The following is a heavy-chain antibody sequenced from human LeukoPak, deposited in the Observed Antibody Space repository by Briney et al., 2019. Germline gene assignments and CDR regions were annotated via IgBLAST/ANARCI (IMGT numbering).Heavy chain of an antibody. CDR1: GFTFSSYA. D-gene: IGHD6-19*01. J-gene: IGHJ4*02. V-gene: IGHV3-64D*06. CDR3: VKVAVAGKVSFGY. Sequence: GGSLRLSCSASGFTFSSYAMHWVRQAPGKGLEYVSAISSNGGSTYYADSVKGRFTISRDNSKNTLYLQMSSLRAEDTAVCYCVKVAVAGKVSFGYWGQGTLVTVSS. CDR2: ISSNGGST.